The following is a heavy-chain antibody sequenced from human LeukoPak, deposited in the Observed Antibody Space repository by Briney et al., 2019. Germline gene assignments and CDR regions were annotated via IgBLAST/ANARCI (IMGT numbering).Heavy chain of an antibody. J-gene: IGHJ1*01. Sequence: SETLSLTCAVYGGSFSGYYWSWIRQPPGKGLEWIGEINHSGSTNYNPSLKSRVTISVDTSKNQFSLKLCSVTAADTAVYYCAREEKDYYDSSGYSISLEYFQHWGQGTLVTVSS. CDR3: AREEKDYYDSSGYSISLEYFQH. CDR2: INHSGST. CDR1: GGSFSGYY. D-gene: IGHD3-22*01. V-gene: IGHV4-34*01.